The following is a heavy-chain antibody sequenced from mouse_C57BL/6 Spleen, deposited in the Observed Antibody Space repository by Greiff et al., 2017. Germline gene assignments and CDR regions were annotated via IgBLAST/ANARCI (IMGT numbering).Heavy chain of an antibody. J-gene: IGHJ1*03. CDR2: IHPNSGST. CDR1: GYTFTSYW. V-gene: IGHV1-64*01. D-gene: IGHD2-4*01. Sequence: QVQLQQSGAELVKPGASVKLSCKASGYTFTSYWMHWVKQRPGQGLEWIGMIHPNSGSTNYNEKFKSKATLTVDKSSSTAYMQLSSLTSEDSAVYYCARSDYEGYFDVWGTGTTVTVSS. CDR3: ARSDYEGYFDV.